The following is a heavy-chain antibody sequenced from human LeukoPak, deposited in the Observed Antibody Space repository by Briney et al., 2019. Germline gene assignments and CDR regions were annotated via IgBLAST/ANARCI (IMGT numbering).Heavy chain of an antibody. D-gene: IGHD2/OR15-2a*01. J-gene: IGHJ3*01. CDR3: ARTFYDTLDSDAFDF. V-gene: IGHV1-2*02. CDR2: INPDSGGT. CDR1: GYTFTGYY. Sequence: AASVKDSCKASGYTFTGYYMHWVRQAPGQGLEWMGWINPDSGGTNNAQKFQGRVTMTRDTSISTAYMELSRLRSDDTAVYYCARTFYDTLDSDAFDFWGQAKMVIVSS.